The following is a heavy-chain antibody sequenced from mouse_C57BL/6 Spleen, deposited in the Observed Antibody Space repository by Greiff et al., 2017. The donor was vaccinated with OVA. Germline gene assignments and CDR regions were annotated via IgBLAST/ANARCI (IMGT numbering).Heavy chain of an antibody. J-gene: IGHJ2*01. CDR3: TKGGWVFDY. CDR2: IDPETGGT. D-gene: IGHD3-3*01. V-gene: IGHV1-15*01. CDR1: GYTFTDYE. Sequence: QVQLKESGAELVRPGASVTLSCKASGYTFTDYEMHWVKQTPVHGLEWIGAIDPETGGTAYNQKFKGKAILTADKSSSTAYMELRSLTSEDSAVYYCTKGGWVFDYWGQGTTLTVSS.